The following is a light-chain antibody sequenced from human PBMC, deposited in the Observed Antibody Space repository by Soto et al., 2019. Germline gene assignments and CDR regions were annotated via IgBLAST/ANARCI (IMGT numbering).Light chain of an antibody. J-gene: IGKJ1*01. CDR2: GAS. Sequence: EIVLTQSPGTLSLSPGERATLSCRASQSVSSSYLAWYQQKPGQAPRLLIYGASNRATGIPDRFSGSGSGTDFTLTINRLAREDFAVYYCQQYGSSLPWTFGQGTKVEIK. CDR3: QQYGSSLPWT. CDR1: QSVSSSY. V-gene: IGKV3-20*01.